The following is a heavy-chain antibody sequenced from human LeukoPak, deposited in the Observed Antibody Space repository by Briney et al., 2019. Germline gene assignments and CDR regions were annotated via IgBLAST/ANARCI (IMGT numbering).Heavy chain of an antibody. CDR3: ARDLGYCSSTSCYGADY. CDR1: GHTFTDSG. V-gene: IGHV1-18*01. Sequence: ASVKVSCKASGHTFTDSGICWVRQAPGQGLEWMGWISVYTGNTNYALRLQGRVTMTTDTSTSTAYMELRSLRSDDTAVYYRARDLGYCSSTSCYGADYWGQGTLVTVSS. CDR2: ISVYTGNT. D-gene: IGHD2-2*01. J-gene: IGHJ4*02.